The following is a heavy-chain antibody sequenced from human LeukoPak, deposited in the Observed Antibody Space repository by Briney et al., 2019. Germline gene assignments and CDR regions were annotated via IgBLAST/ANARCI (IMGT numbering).Heavy chain of an antibody. CDR2: ISGSGGDT. CDR3: AKPYNFWSGHWYY. D-gene: IGHD3-3*01. V-gene: IGHV3-23*01. Sequence: PGGSLRLSCAASGFTFSSYAMSWVRQAPGKGLEWVSAISGSGGDTYYADSVKGRFTISRDNSKNTLYLQMNSLSAEDTAIYYCAKPYNFWSGHWYYWGQGTLVTVSS. CDR1: GFTFSSYA. J-gene: IGHJ4*02.